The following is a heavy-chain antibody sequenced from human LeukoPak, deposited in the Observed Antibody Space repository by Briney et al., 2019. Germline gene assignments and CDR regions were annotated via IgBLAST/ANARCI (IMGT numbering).Heavy chain of an antibody. V-gene: IGHV1-2*02. D-gene: IGHD2-2*01. CDR2: INPNSGGT. CDR1: GYTFTGYY. J-gene: IGHJ3*02. CDR3: ARGPALRDAFDI. Sequence: ASVKVSCKASGYTFTGYYMHWVRQAPGQGLEWMGWINPNSGGTNYAQKFQGRVAMTRDTSISTAYMELSRLRSDDTAVYYCARGPALRDAFDIWGQGTMVTVFS.